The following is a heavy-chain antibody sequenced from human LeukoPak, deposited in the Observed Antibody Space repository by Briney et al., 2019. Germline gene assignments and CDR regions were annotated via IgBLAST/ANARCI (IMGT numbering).Heavy chain of an antibody. CDR2: TSGSGAST. J-gene: IGHJ4*02. CDR3: AKGIAYYYDSSGYFFFDY. Sequence: GGSVRLSCASSGSTFSNYAMSWVRQAPGQGLEWVSATSGSGASTYYADSVKGRFTISRDNSKNTPFLQMNSLRAEDTAVYYCAKGIAYYYDSSGYFFFDYWGQGSLVTVSS. V-gene: IGHV3-23*01. CDR1: GSTFSNYA. D-gene: IGHD3-22*01.